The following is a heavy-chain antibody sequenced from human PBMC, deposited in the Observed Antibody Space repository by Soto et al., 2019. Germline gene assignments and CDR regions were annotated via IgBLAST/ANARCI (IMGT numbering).Heavy chain of an antibody. J-gene: IGHJ4*02. CDR3: AKDRSRSIDWLLSPSDY. CDR1: GFTFSSYA. V-gene: IGHV3-23*01. Sequence: GGSLRLSCAASGFTFSSYAMSWVRQAPGKGLEWVSAISGSGGSTHYADSVKGRFTISRDNSKNTLYLQMNSLRAEDTAVYYCAKDRSRSIDWLLSPSDYWGQGTLVTVSS. D-gene: IGHD3-9*01. CDR2: ISGSGGST.